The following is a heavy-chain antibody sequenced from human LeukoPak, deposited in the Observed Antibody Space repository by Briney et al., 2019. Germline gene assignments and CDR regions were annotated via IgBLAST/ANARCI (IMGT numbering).Heavy chain of an antibody. CDR3: AREVRAGQLNWFDP. J-gene: IGHJ5*02. V-gene: IGHV4-59*01. Sequence: PSETLSLTCTVSGGSISSYYWSWIRQPPGKGLEWIGYIYYSGSTNYNPSLKSRVTISVDTSKNQFSLKLSSVTAADTAVYYCAREVRAGQLNWFDPWGQGALVTVSS. CDR2: IYYSGST. D-gene: IGHD2-2*01. CDR1: GGSISSYY.